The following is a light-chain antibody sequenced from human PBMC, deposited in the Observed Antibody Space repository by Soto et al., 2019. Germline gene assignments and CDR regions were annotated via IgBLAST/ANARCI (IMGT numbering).Light chain of an antibody. CDR2: KAS. CDR1: QTISSW. CDR3: QHYNSYSEA. V-gene: IGKV1-5*03. Sequence: IQMTQSPSTLSGSLGDGVTITCRASQTISSWLAWYQQKPGKAPKLRIYKASTLKSGVPSRFSGSGSGTEFTLTISSLQPDDFATYYCQHYNSYSEAFGQGTKVDIK. J-gene: IGKJ1*01.